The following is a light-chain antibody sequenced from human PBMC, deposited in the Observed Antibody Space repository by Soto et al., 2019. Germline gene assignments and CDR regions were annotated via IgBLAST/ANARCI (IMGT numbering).Light chain of an antibody. CDR1: QSINSW. CDR2: DAS. J-gene: IGKJ2*01. Sequence: DIQMTQSPSTLSASVGDRVTITCRASQSINSWLAWYQQKPGKAPNLLISDASSLESGVPSRFSGSGSGTEFTLTISSLQPGDFATYYCQQYNYYPYTFGQGTKLEIK. V-gene: IGKV1-5*01. CDR3: QQYNYYPYT.